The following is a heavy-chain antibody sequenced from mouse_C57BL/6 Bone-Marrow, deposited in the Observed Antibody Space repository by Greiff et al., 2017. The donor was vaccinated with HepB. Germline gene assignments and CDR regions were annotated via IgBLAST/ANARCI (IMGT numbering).Heavy chain of an antibody. CDR3: ARRIYYYGSSWWYFDY. J-gene: IGHJ2*01. Sequence: QVQLQQPGAELVKPGASVKLSCKASGYTFTSYWMHWVKQRPGQGLEWIGEIDPSDSYTNYNQKFKGKATLTVDTSSSTAYMQLSSLTSEDSAVYYCARRIYYYGSSWWYFDYWGQGTTLTVSS. CDR1: GYTFTSYW. CDR2: IDPSDSYT. D-gene: IGHD1-1*01. V-gene: IGHV1-50*01.